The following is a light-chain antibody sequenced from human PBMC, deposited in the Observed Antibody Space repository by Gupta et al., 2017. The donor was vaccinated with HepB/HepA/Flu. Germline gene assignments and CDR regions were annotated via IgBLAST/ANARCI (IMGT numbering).Light chain of an antibody. Sequence: ALPQSPATLSFSPGERATLSCRASQSVNSNLAWYQQKPGQAPRLLIYDASNLDTGVPARFSGSGSGTELTLTISSLEPEDYATYYCQQSGHCYALTFGGGTQVEI. CDR1: QSVNSN. J-gene: IGKJ4*01. CDR3: QQSGHCYALT. V-gene: IGKV3-11*01. CDR2: DAS.